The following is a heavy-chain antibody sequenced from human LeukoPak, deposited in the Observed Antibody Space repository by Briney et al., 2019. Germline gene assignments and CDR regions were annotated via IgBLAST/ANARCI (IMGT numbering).Heavy chain of an antibody. CDR2: IYHSGRT. CDR3: ARHHLRITMIVVVIMGTGAFDI. Sequence: SETLSLTCTVSGYSISSGYYWGWIRQPPGKGLEWIGSIYHSGRTFYNPSLKSRVTISVDTSKNQFSLKLTSVTAADTAVYYCARHHLRITMIVVVIMGTGAFDIWGQGTMVTVSS. D-gene: IGHD3-22*01. CDR1: GYSISSGYY. V-gene: IGHV4-38-2*02. J-gene: IGHJ3*02.